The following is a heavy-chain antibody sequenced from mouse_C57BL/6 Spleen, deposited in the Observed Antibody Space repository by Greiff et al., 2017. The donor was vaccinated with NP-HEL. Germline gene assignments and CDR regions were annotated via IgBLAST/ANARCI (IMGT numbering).Heavy chain of an antibody. Sequence: QVQLQQSGPELVKPGASVKISCKASGYAFSSSWMNWVKQRPGKGLEWIGRIYPGDGDTNYNGKFKGKATLTVDKSSSTAYMQLSSLTSEDSAVYVCESLSGTQAWFAYWGKGTLVTVSA. CDR3: ESLSGTQAWFAY. CDR2: IYPGDGDT. CDR1: GYAFSSSW. D-gene: IGHD3-2*02. V-gene: IGHV1-82*01. J-gene: IGHJ3*01.